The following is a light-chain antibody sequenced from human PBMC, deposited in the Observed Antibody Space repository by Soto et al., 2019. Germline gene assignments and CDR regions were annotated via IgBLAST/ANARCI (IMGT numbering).Light chain of an antibody. Sequence: QSALTQPASVSGSPGQSITISCTGTSSDVGGYNYVSWHQQHPGKAPKLMIYDVSNRPSGISNRFSGSKSVNTASLAISGLLPEDEADYYCSSYTSTSHVVFGGGTKVTVL. CDR2: DVS. J-gene: IGLJ2*01. V-gene: IGLV2-14*03. CDR1: SSDVGGYNY. CDR3: SSYTSTSHVV.